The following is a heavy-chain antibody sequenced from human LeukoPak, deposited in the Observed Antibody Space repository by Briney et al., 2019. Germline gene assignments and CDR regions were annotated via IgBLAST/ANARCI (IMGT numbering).Heavy chain of an antibody. D-gene: IGHD3-10*01. CDR2: ISYDGSNK. J-gene: IGHJ4*02. V-gene: IGHV3-30*18. Sequence: PGRSLRLSCAASGFTFSSYGMHWVRQAPGKGLEWVAVISYDGSNKYYADSVKGRFTISRDNSKNTLYLQMNSLRAEDTAVYYCAKLWPLDYWGQGILVTVSS. CDR1: GFTFSSYG. CDR3: AKLWPLDY.